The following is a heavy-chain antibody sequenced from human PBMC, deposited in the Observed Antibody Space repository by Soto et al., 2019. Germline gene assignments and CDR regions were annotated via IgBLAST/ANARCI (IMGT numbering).Heavy chain of an antibody. Sequence: GGSLRLSCAASGFTFSSYSMNWVRQAPGKGLEWVSYISSSSSTIYYADSVKGRFTISRDNAKNSLYLQMNSLRAEDTAVYYWARGPPLMAGYSSGWSGADAFDIWGQGTMVTVSS. CDR2: ISSSSSTI. V-gene: IGHV3-48*01. CDR3: ARGPPLMAGYSSGWSGADAFDI. J-gene: IGHJ3*02. D-gene: IGHD6-19*01. CDR1: GFTFSSYS.